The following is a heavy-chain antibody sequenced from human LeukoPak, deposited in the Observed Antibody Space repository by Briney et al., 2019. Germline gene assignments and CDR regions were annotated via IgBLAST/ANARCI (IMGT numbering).Heavy chain of an antibody. Sequence: ASVKVSCKASGYTFTSYDVNWVRQATGQGLEWMGWMNPNSGNTGYAQKFQGRVTMTRNTSISTAYMELSSLRSEDTAVYYCARDSGQGGAFDIWGQGTMVAVSS. D-gene: IGHD2-15*01. V-gene: IGHV1-8*01. CDR3: ARDSGQGGAFDI. CDR1: GYTFTSYD. CDR2: MNPNSGNT. J-gene: IGHJ3*02.